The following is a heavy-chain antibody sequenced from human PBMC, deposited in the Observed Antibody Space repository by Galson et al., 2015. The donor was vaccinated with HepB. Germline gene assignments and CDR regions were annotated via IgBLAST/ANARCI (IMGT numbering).Heavy chain of an antibody. CDR1: GFTFSSYA. V-gene: IGHV3-30*04. J-gene: IGHJ4*02. CDR2: ISYDGSNK. D-gene: IGHD6-13*01. CDR3: AREGSAAATIDY. Sequence: SLRLSCAASGFTFSSYAMHWVRQAPGKGLEWVAVISYDGSNKYYADSVKGRFTISRDNSKNTLYLQMNSLRAEDTAVYYCAREGSAAATIDYWGQGTLVTVSS.